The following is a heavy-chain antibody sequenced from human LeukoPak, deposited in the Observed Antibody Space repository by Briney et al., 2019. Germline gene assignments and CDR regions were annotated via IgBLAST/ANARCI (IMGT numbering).Heavy chain of an antibody. V-gene: IGHV4-59*01. CDR3: ARTTEGGYTYNYFYYYYMDV. Sequence: SGTLSLTCTVSGGSISSYYWSWIRQPPGKGLEWIGYIYYSGSTNYNPSLKSRISISVDTSKNQFSLKLSSVTAADTAVYYCARTTEGGYTYNYFYYYYMDVWGKGTTVTISS. D-gene: IGHD5-18*01. J-gene: IGHJ6*03. CDR1: GGSISSYY. CDR2: IYYSGST.